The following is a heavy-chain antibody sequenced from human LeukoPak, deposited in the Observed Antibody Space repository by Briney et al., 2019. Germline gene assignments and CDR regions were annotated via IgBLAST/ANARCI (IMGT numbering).Heavy chain of an antibody. J-gene: IGHJ4*02. Sequence: SETLSLTCAVYGGSFSGYYWSWIRQHPGKGLEWIGYIYYSGSTYYNPSLKSQVTISVDTSKNQFSLKLSSVTAADTAVYYCARGSTVQGYYFDYWGQGTLVTVSS. CDR3: ARGSTVQGYYFDY. D-gene: IGHD4-17*01. CDR1: GGSFSGYY. CDR2: IYYSGST. V-gene: IGHV4-31*11.